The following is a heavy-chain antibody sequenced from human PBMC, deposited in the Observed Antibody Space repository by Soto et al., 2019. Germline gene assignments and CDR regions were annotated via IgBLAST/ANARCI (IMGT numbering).Heavy chain of an antibody. CDR1: GFTFSSYS. V-gene: IGHV3-48*02. D-gene: IGHD1-26*01. CDR2: ITSSSSTI. Sequence: GGSLRLSCAASGFTFSSYSMNWVRQAPGKGLEWVSYITSSSSTIYYADSVKGRFTISRDNAKNSLYLQMNSLRDEDTAVYYWARVRSYGYYYYGMDVWGQGTTVTVSS. CDR3: ARVRSYGYYYYGMDV. J-gene: IGHJ6*02.